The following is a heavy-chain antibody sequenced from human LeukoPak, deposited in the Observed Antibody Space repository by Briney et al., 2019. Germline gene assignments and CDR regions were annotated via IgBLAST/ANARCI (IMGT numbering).Heavy chain of an antibody. CDR3: ARGKYYFRSGSSNWFDP. V-gene: IGHV4-30-4*01. Sequence: SQTLSLTCTVSGGSISGGEDYWSWIRQPPGEGLEWIGYIYYSGSTYYNPSLKGRPTISLDTSKNQFSLMLSSVTAADTAVYYCARGKYYFRSGSSNWFDPWGQGALVTVSS. J-gene: IGHJ5*02. CDR2: IYYSGST. D-gene: IGHD3-10*01. CDR1: GGSISGGEDY.